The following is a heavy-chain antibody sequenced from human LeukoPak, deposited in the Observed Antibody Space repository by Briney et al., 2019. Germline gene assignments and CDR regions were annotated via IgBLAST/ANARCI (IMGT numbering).Heavy chain of an antibody. D-gene: IGHD3-10*01. Sequence: PSETLSLTCTVSGYSISSGYYWGWIRQPPGKGLEWIGSIYHSGSTYYNPSLKSRVTISVDTSKNQFSLKLSSVTAADTAVYYCARCGSGPNWFDPWGQGTLVTVSP. V-gene: IGHV4-38-2*02. CDR2: IYHSGST. J-gene: IGHJ5*02. CDR3: ARCGSGPNWFDP. CDR1: GYSISSGYY.